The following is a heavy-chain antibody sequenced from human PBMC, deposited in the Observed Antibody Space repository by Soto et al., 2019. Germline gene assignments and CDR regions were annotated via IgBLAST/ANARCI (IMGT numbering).Heavy chain of an antibody. Sequence: PGGSLRLSCAASGFTFSSYGMHWVRQAPGKGLEWVAVISYDGSNKYYADSVKGRFTISRDNSKNTLYLQMNSLRAEDTAVYYCAKDVGIAVAGDFDYWGQGTLVTVSS. CDR3: AKDVGIAVAGDFDY. CDR1: GFTFSSYG. D-gene: IGHD6-19*01. CDR2: ISYDGSNK. J-gene: IGHJ4*02. V-gene: IGHV3-30*18.